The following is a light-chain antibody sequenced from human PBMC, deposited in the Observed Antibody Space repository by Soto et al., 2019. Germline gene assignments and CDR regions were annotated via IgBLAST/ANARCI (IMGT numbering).Light chain of an antibody. CDR3: QQYNNWPFT. CDR1: QSVSSY. CDR2: GAS. J-gene: IGKJ3*01. Sequence: EIVMTQSPATLSVSPGERATLSCRASQSVSSYLAWYQQKPGQAPRLLISGASTRATGVPARFSGGGSGTEFTLTISSLHSEDFAVYYCQQYNNWPFTFGPGTKVDIK. V-gene: IGKV3-15*01.